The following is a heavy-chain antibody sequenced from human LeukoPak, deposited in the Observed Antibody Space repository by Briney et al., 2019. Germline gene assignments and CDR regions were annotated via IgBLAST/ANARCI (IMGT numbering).Heavy chain of an antibody. V-gene: IGHV1-46*01. CDR2: INPSGGST. CDR3: ARHSLIGTTPFDY. D-gene: IGHD1-20*01. Sequence: ASVKVSCKASGYTFISYYMHWVRQAPGQGREWMGVINPSGGSTAYAQQFQGRVTMTRDTSTSTVYMELSSLRSEDTAVYYCARHSLIGTTPFDYWGQGTLVTVSS. CDR1: GYTFISYY. J-gene: IGHJ4*02.